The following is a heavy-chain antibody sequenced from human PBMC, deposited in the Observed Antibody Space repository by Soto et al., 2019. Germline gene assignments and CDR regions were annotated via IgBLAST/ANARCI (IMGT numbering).Heavy chain of an antibody. CDR2: MNPNSGNT. Sequence: ASVKVCCKASGYTFTSYDINWVRQATGQGLEWMGWMNPNSGNTGYAQKFQGKVTMTRNTSISTAYMELSSLRSEDTAVYYCARGSSVPYYDFWSGYLGRDAFDIWGQGTMVTVSS. CDR1: GYTFTSYD. CDR3: ARGSSVPYYDFWSGYLGRDAFDI. V-gene: IGHV1-8*01. D-gene: IGHD3-3*01. J-gene: IGHJ3*02.